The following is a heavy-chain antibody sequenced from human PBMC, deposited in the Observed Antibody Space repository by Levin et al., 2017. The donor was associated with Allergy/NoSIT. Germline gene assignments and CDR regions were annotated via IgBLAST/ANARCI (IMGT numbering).Heavy chain of an antibody. CDR1: GYSFTNYW. Sequence: GESLKISCKGSGYSFTNYWIAWVRQMPGKGLEWMGIIYPGASETRYSPSLQGQVTISADKSISTAYLQWSSLKASDTAMYYCARCLADYGDYSWGMDVWGQGTTVTVSS. J-gene: IGHJ6*02. CDR2: IYPGASET. CDR3: ARCLADYGDYSWGMDV. D-gene: IGHD4-17*01. V-gene: IGHV5-51*01.